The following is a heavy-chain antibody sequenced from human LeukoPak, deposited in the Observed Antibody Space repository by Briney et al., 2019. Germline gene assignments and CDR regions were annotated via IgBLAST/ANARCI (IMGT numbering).Heavy chain of an antibody. J-gene: IGHJ6*03. D-gene: IGHD2-2*01. CDR2: ISSSSSTI. CDR3: ARAGLQLLPYGYYYYMDV. CDR1: GFTFSSYS. Sequence: GGPLRLSCAASGFTFSSYSMNWVRQAPGKGLEWVSYISSSSSTIYYADSVKGRFTISRDNAKNSLYLQMNSLRAEDTAVYYCARAGLQLLPYGYYYYMDVWGKGTTVTVSS. V-gene: IGHV3-48*01.